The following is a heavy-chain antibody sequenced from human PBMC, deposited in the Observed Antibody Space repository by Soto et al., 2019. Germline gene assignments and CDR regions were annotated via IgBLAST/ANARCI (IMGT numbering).Heavy chain of an antibody. Sequence: ASVKVSCKASGYTFTSYGISWVRQAPGQGLEWMGWISAYNGNTNYAQKLQDRVTMTTDTSTSTAYMELRSLRSDDTAVYYCARVVVRSITMISPVGWFDPWGQGTLVTVSS. CDR3: ARVVVRSITMISPVGWFDP. D-gene: IGHD3-22*01. CDR1: GYTFTSYG. J-gene: IGHJ5*02. CDR2: ISAYNGNT. V-gene: IGHV1-18*01.